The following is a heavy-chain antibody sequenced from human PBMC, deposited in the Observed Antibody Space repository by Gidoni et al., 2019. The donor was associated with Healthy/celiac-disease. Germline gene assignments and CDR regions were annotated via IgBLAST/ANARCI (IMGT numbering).Heavy chain of an antibody. V-gene: IGHV4-39*01. CDR3: ARQAAAGTFDY. CDR1: GGSIRSSSYY. CDR2: IYYSGST. D-gene: IGHD6-13*01. J-gene: IGHJ4*02. Sequence: QLQLQESGPGLVKPSETLSLTCTVSGGSIRSSSYYWGWIRQPPGKGLEWIGSIYYSGSTYYNPSLKSRVTISVDTSKNQFSLKLSSVTAADTAVYYCARQAAAGTFDYWGQGTLVTVSS.